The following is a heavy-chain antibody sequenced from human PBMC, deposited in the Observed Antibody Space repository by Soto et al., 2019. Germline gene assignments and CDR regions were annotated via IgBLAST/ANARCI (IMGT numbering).Heavy chain of an antibody. CDR2: ISGSGGTT. J-gene: IGHJ5*02. CDR3: AKGDRSYCGADCYSDH. CDR1: GFTFNNYA. V-gene: IGHV3-23*01. D-gene: IGHD2-21*02. Sequence: EVQLLGSGGGLVQPGGSLRLSCAASGFTFNNYAMNWVRQAPGKGLEWVSGISGSGGTTYYADSVKGRFTISRDTSRNTLYLQVISLRAGDTAVYYCAKGDRSYCGADCYSDHWGQGTLVTVSA.